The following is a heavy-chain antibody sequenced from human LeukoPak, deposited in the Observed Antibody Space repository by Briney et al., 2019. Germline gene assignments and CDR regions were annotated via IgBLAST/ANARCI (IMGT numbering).Heavy chain of an antibody. V-gene: IGHV4-39*07. J-gene: IGHJ5*02. CDR2: IHYNGIT. CDR1: GGSISSRNYY. CDR3: ARVNGNRWFDL. Sequence: PSETLSLTCTVSGGSISSRNYYWGWIRQPPGKGLEWIGSIHYNGITYYNPSLKSRVTISIDTSKNQFSLKLTSLTAADTATHYCARVNGNRWFDLWGQGTLVIVSS. D-gene: IGHD1-14*01.